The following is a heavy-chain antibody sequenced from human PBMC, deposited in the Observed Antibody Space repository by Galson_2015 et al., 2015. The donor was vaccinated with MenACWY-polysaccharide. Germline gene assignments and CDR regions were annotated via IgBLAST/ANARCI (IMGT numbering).Heavy chain of an antibody. J-gene: IGHJ6*02. V-gene: IGHV1-69*01. D-gene: IGHD1-26*01. CDR3: ALSGATRDYYYGMDV. CDR2: IIPIFGTA. Sequence: SGGTFSSYAISWVRQAPGQGLEWMGGIIPIFGTANYAQKFQGRVTITADESTSTAYMELSSLRSEDTAVYYCALSGATRDYYYGMDVWGQGTTVTVSS. CDR1: GGTFSSYA.